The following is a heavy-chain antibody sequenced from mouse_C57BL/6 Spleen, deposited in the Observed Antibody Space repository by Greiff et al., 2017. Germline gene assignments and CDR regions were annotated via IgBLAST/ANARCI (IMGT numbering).Heavy chain of an antibody. Sequence: EVQLQQSGPELVKPGASVKMSCKASGYTFTDYNMHWVKQSHGKSLEWIGYINPNNGGTSYNQKFKGKATLTVNKSSSTAYMEHRSLTSEDSAVYYCARSGVSTVVFLSYYFDDWGQGTTLTV. CDR2: INPNNGGT. CDR1: GYTFTDYN. J-gene: IGHJ2*01. V-gene: IGHV1-22*01. D-gene: IGHD1-1*01. CDR3: ARSGVSTVVFLSYYFDD.